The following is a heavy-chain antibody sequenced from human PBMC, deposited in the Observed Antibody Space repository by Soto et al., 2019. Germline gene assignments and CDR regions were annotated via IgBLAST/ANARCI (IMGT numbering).Heavy chain of an antibody. D-gene: IGHD4-17*01. CDR1: GFTFTSSA. Sequence: SVKVSCKASGFTFTSSAMQWVRQARGQRLEWIGWIVVGSGNTNYAQKFQERVTISADKSISTAYLQWSSLKASDTAMYYCARDYASKTMDVWGQGTTVTVSS. J-gene: IGHJ6*02. CDR3: ARDYASKTMDV. V-gene: IGHV1-58*02. CDR2: IVVGSGNT.